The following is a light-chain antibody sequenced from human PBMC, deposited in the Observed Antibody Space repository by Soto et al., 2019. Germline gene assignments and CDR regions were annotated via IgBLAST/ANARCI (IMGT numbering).Light chain of an antibody. CDR3: QQYGSSPRIT. V-gene: IGKV3-20*01. CDR2: GAS. J-gene: IGKJ5*01. CDR1: QRVSSR. Sequence: EIVLTQSPGTLSLSPGERGTVSCRASQRVSSRLAWYQQKPGQAPRLLISGASSRATGIPDRFSGSGSGTDFTLTISRLEPEDFAVYYCQQYGSSPRITFGQGTRLEIK.